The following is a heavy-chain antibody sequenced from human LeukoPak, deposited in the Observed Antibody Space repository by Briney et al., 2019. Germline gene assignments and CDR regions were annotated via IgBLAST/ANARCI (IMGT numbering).Heavy chain of an antibody. Sequence: SETLSLTCTVSGGSISSYYWSWIRQPPGKGLEGIGYIYYSGSSNYNPSLKSRVTISVDTSKNQFSLKLSSVTAADTAVYYCARNPVYYYDSSGYPLYYYYYMDVWGKGTTVTVSS. D-gene: IGHD3-22*01. V-gene: IGHV4-59*01. CDR3: ARNPVYYYDSSGYPLYYYYYMDV. CDR1: GGSISSYY. J-gene: IGHJ6*03. CDR2: IYYSGSS.